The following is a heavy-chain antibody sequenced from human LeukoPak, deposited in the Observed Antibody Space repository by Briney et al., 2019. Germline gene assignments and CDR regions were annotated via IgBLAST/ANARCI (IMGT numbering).Heavy chain of an antibody. D-gene: IGHD3-22*01. CDR2: INHSGST. Sequence: PSETLSLTCAVYGGSFSGYYWSWIRQPPRKGLEWIGEINHSGSTNYNPSLKSRVTISVDTSKNQFSLKLSSVTAADTAVYYCARGLRITMIVVVLDAFDIWGQGTMVTVSS. CDR3: ARGLRITMIVVVLDAFDI. CDR1: GGSFSGYY. J-gene: IGHJ3*02. V-gene: IGHV4-34*01.